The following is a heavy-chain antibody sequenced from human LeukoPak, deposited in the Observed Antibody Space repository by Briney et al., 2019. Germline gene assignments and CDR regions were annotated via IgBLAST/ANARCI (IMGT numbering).Heavy chain of an antibody. V-gene: IGHV1-18*01. CDR3: AGDLPGSSPTYYYYYYGMDV. J-gene: IGHJ6*02. CDR2: ISAYNGNT. Sequence: GASVKVSCKASGGTFSSYAISWVRQAPGQGLEWMGWISAYNGNTNYAQKLQGRVTMTTDTSTSTAYMELRSLRSDDTAVYYCAGDLPGSSPTYYYYYYGMDVWGQGTTVTVSS. D-gene: IGHD6-6*01. CDR1: GGTFSSYA.